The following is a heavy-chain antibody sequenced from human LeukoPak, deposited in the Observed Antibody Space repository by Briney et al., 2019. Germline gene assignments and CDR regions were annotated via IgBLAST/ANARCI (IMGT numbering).Heavy chain of an antibody. CDR1: GGSISSYY. J-gene: IGHJ4*02. CDR2: IYYSGST. CDR3: ARTERGVIIVGY. Sequence: SETLSLTCTVSGGSISSYYWSWIRQPPGKGLEWIGYIYYSGSTNYNPSLKSRVTISVDTSKNQFSLKLSSVTAADTAVYYCARTERGVIIVGYWGQGTLVTVSS. D-gene: IGHD3-10*01. V-gene: IGHV4-59*01.